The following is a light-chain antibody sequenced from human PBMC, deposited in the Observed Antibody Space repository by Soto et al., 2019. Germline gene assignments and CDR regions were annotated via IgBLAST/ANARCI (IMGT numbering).Light chain of an antibody. CDR1: SSNIGNNA. V-gene: IGLV1-36*01. Sequence: QSVLTQPPSVSEAPRQRVTISCSGSSSNIGNNAVNWYQQLPGQAPKIVIYYDDLLTSGVSDRFSGSKSGTSASLAISDVQSDDEADYYCAAWDDSLNAYAFGPGTKVTVL. CDR3: AAWDDSLNAYA. J-gene: IGLJ1*01. CDR2: YDD.